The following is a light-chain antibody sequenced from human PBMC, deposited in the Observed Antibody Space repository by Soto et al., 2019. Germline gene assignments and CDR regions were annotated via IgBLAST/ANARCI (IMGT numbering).Light chain of an antibody. J-gene: IGKJ5*01. V-gene: IGKV3-20*01. Sequence: EIVLTQSPGTLSLSPGEGATLSCRASQSVSRNYLAWYQQKPGQAPRLLIYTASRRATGIPDRFSGSGSGTDFTLTISRLEPEDSAVYYCQQYSRAPITVGQGTRLEIK. CDR1: QSVSRNY. CDR3: QQYSRAPIT. CDR2: TAS.